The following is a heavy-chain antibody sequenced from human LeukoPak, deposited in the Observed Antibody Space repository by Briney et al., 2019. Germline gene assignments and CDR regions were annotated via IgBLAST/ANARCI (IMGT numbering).Heavy chain of an antibody. V-gene: IGHV1-2*02. Sequence: ASVKVSCKASGYTFTGYYMHWVRQAPGQGLEWMGWINPNSGGTNYAQKFQGRVTMTRDTSISTAYMELSRLRSDDTAVYHCAREWGRGNIVVVPAATLWDRRFDYWGQGTLVTVSS. CDR3: AREWGRGNIVVVPAATLWDRRFDY. D-gene: IGHD2-2*01. CDR2: INPNSGGT. J-gene: IGHJ4*02. CDR1: GYTFTGYY.